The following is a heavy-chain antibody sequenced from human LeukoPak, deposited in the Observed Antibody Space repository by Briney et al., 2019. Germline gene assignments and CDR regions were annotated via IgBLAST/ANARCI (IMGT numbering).Heavy chain of an antibody. D-gene: IGHD5-24*01. CDR1: GYTFTGYY. CDR3: AREGDGYKRGDWYFDL. Sequence: ASVKVSCKASGYTFTGYYMHWVRQAPGQGLEWMGRINPNSGGANYAQKFQGRVTITRDTSISTAYMELSRLRSDDAAVYYCAREGDGYKRGDWYFDLWGRGTLVTVSS. V-gene: IGHV1-2*06. CDR2: INPNSGGA. J-gene: IGHJ2*01.